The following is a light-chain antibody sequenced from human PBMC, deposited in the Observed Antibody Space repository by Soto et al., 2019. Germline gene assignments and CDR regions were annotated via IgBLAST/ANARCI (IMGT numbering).Light chain of an antibody. J-gene: IGKJ1*01. CDR2: KAS. CDR1: QSLVYSDGNAY. V-gene: IGKV2-30*01. CDR3: MEGTHWSPT. Sequence: DVVMTQSPLSLPVTLGQPASISCRSSQSLVYSDGNAYLNWFQQRPGQSPRRLIYKASNRDSGVPDRLGVSGSGTDFTLQINRVEAEDVGMYYCMEGTHWSPTFGRGTRVESK.